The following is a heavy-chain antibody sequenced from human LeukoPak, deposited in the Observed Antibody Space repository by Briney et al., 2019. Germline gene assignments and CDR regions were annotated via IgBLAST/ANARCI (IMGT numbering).Heavy chain of an antibody. CDR2: IRSKAYGGTT. CDR1: GFTFRTYA. D-gene: IGHD3-10*01. CDR3: TRDRGMYYYGSGSVNY. Sequence: AGGSLRLSCAASGFTFRTYAMSWFRQAPGKGLEWVGFIRSKAYGGTTEYAASVKGRFTISRDDSKSIAYLQMNSLKTEDTAVYYCTRDRGMYYYGSGSVNYWGQGTLVTVSS. V-gene: IGHV3-49*03. J-gene: IGHJ4*02.